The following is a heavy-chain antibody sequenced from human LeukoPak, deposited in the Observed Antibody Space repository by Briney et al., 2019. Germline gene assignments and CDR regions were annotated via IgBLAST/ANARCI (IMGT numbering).Heavy chain of an antibody. CDR1: GGSISSSSYY. CDR3: ARGGYSSGWPYYYYYMDV. Sequence: SETLSLTCTVSGGSISSSSYYWGWIRQPPGKGLEWIGSIYYSGSTYYNPSLKSRVTISVDTSKNQFSLKLSSVTAADTAVYYSARGGYSSGWPYYYYYMDVWGKGTTVTISS. J-gene: IGHJ6*03. D-gene: IGHD6-19*01. V-gene: IGHV4-39*07. CDR2: IYYSGST.